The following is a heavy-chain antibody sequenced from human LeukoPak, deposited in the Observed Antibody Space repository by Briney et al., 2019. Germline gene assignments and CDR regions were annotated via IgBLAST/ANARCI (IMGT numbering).Heavy chain of an antibody. CDR2: IYYSGST. D-gene: IGHD4-23*01. CDR1: GGSISSSSYY. CDR3: ARHAFATVVTPGIDY. J-gene: IGHJ4*02. Sequence: PSETLSLTCTVSGGSISSSSYYWGWIRQPPGKGLEWIGSIYYSGSTYYNPSLKSRVTISVDTSKNQFSLKLSSVTAADTAVYYCARHAFATVVTPGIDYWGQGTLVTVSS. V-gene: IGHV4-39*01.